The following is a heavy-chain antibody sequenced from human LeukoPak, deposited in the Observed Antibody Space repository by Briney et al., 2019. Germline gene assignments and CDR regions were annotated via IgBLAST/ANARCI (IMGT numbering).Heavy chain of an antibody. CDR2: ISGSGGST. J-gene: IGHJ4*02. CDR1: GFTFSTCL. Sequence: AGGSLRLSCAASGFTFSTCLMSWVRQAPRKRMEWVSTISGSGGSTYYADSVKGRFTISRDNSKNTLFLQMSSLRAEDTAVYYRAKRPYCSGPACSPIEYWGRGTLVTVSS. CDR3: AKRPYCSGPACSPIEY. D-gene: IGHD2-8*02. V-gene: IGHV3-23*01.